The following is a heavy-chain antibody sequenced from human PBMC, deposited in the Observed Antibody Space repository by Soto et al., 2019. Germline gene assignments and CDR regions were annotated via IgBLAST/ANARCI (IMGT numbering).Heavy chain of an antibody. J-gene: IGHJ4*02. CDR1: GFTFSDYF. D-gene: IGHD2-15*01. V-gene: IGHV3-11*01. CDR3: ARDCGSCYSGFDY. Sequence: QVQLVESGGGLVKPGGSLRLSCAASGFTFSDYFMTWIRQAPGKGLEWVSYISSSGSTIYYADSVKGRFTISRDNAKNSRYLEMNSLRAEDTAVHYCARDCGSCYSGFDYWGQGTLVTVSS. CDR2: ISSSGSTI.